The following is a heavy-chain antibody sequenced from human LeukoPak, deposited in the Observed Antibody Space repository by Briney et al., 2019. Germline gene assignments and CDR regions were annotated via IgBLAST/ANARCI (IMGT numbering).Heavy chain of an antibody. Sequence: PSETLSLTCTVSGGSISSYYWSWIRQPPGKGLEWIGYIYYSGSTNYNPSLKSRVTISVETSKNQFSLKLSSVTAADTAVYYCASNHPYYYDSSGPQFDYWGQGTLVTVSS. CDR3: ASNHPYYYDSSGPQFDY. CDR1: GGSISSYY. J-gene: IGHJ4*02. CDR2: IYYSGST. V-gene: IGHV4-59*01. D-gene: IGHD3-22*01.